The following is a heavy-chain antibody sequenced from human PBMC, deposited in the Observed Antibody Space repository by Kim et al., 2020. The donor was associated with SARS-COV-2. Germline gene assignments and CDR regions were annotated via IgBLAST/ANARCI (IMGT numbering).Heavy chain of an antibody. CDR1: GFTFSGSV. D-gene: IGHD3-16*01. J-gene: IGHJ6*02. CDR2: IKSKANGYAT. Sequence: GGSLRLSCAASGFTFSGSVLHWVRQASGKGLEWVGRIKSKANGYATLYAASVKGRFTISRDDSKNTAYLEMNSLEIEYTAVYYCTRAVGGSRPPYYGMDVWGQGTTVTVSS. V-gene: IGHV3-73*01. CDR3: TRAVGGSRPPYYGMDV.